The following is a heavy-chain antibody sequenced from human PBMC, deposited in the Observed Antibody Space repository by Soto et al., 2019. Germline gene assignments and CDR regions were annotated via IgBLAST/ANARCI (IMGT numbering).Heavy chain of an antibody. CDR1: GFTFSSYS. CDR3: ARGCHRLSGGSCYWFDP. V-gene: IGHV3-48*01. J-gene: IGHJ5*02. D-gene: IGHD2-15*01. CDR2: ISSSSSTI. Sequence: GGSLRLSCAASGFTFSSYSMNWVRQAPGKGLEWVSYISSSSSTIYYADSVKGRFTISRDNAKNSLYLQMNSLRAEDTAVYYCARGCHRLSGGSCYWFDPWGQGTLVTVSS.